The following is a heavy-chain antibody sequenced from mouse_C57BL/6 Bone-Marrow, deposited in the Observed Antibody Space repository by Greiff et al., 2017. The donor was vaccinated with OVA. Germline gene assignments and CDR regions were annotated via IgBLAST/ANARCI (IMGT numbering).Heavy chain of an antibody. D-gene: IGHD2-12*01. V-gene: IGHV1-19*01. CDR2: INPYNGGT. CDR3: ARSGYYLPFYAMDY. CDR1: GYTFTDYY. J-gene: IGHJ4*01. Sequence: EVQLQQSGPVLVKPGASVKMSCKASGYTFTDYYMNWVKQSPGKSLEWIGVINPYNGGTSYNQKFKGQATLTVDKSSSTAYMELNSLTSEDSAVDYCARSGYYLPFYAMDYWGQGTSVTVSS.